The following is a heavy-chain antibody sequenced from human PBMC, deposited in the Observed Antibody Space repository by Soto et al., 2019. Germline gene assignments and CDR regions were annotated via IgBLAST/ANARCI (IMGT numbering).Heavy chain of an antibody. V-gene: IGHV4-59*08. CDR1: GGSISTYY. CDR3: ARQYSGYDFIDY. D-gene: IGHD5-12*01. CDR2: IYYSGST. Sequence: ASETLSLTCTVSGGSISTYYWSWIRQPPGKGLEWIGSIYYSGSTNYNPSLKSRVTISVDTSKNQFSLKLSSVTAADTAVYYCARQYSGYDFIDYWGQGTLVTVSS. J-gene: IGHJ4*02.